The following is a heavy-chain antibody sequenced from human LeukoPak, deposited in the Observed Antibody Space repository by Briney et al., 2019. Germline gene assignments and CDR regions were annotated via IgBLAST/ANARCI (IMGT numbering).Heavy chain of an antibody. CDR2: IHTSGNT. D-gene: IGHD6-6*01. V-gene: IGHV4-4*07. J-gene: IGHJ4*02. CDR1: GGSISTYY. Sequence: SGTLSLTCTVSGGSISTYYWSWIRQPAGKGLEWIGRIHTSGNTDYNPSLKSRVTMSVDTSKNQFSLKLSSVTAADTAVYYCAREGSMTARPFVSIDYWGQGTLVTISS. CDR3: AREGSMTARPFVSIDY.